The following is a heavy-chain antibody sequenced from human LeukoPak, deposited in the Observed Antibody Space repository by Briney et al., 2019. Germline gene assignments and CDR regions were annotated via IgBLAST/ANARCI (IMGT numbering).Heavy chain of an antibody. D-gene: IGHD5-18*01. CDR2: INSNGSST. J-gene: IGHJ4*02. CDR1: GFTFSSYW. Sequence: TGGSLRLSCAASGFTFSSYWMHWVRQAPGKGLVWVSRINSNGSSTTYADSVKGRFTISRDNAKKTLYLQMNSLRAEDTAVYYCARDRDGGYSYGFDYWGQGTLVTVSS. V-gene: IGHV3-74*01. CDR3: ARDRDGGYSYGFDY.